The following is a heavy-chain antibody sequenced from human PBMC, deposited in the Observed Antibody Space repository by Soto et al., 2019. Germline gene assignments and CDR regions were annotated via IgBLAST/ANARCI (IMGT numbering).Heavy chain of an antibody. V-gene: IGHV4-30-2*01. CDR1: GGSISSGGYS. CDR3: ARAMTTVTTCKY. D-gene: IGHD4-17*01. Sequence: PSETLSLTCAVSGGSISSGGYSWSWIRQPPGKGLECIGYIYHSGSTYYNPSLKMRVTISIDRSKNQFSLKLSSVTATDTAVYYCARAMTTVTTCKYWGQVTLITSSS. CDR2: IYHSGST. J-gene: IGHJ4*02.